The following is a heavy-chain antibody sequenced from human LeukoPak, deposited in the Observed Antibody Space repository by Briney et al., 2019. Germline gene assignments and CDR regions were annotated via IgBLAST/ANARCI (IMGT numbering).Heavy chain of an antibody. D-gene: IGHD3-10*01. J-gene: IGHJ3*02. CDR1: GFTFSAYS. CDR3: ATEEYYYGFDI. V-gene: IGHV3-21*01. CDR2: ISSSSSYI. Sequence: PGGSLRLSCAASGFTFSAYSMNWVRQAPGKGLEWVSSISSSSSYIYYADSVKGRLTISRDNAKNSLYLQMNSLRAEDTAVYYCATEEYYYGFDIWGQGTMVTVSS.